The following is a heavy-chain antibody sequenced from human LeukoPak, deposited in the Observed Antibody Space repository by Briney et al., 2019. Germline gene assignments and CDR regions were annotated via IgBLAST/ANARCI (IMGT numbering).Heavy chain of an antibody. CDR2: INSDGCSI. Sequence: GGSLRLSCAASXXXXXSXWXYXVRQAXXXXXVWVSRINSDGCSIFYADSVKGRFTISRDNAKNTLYLQMNSLRAEDTAVYYCAKDLYANPDYWGQGTLVTVSS. CDR3: AKDLYANPDY. V-gene: IGHV3-74*01. J-gene: IGHJ4*02. D-gene: IGHD3-16*01. CDR1: XXXXXSXW.